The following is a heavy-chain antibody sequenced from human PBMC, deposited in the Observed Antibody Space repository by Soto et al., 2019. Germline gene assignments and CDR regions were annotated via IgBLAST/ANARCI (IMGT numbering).Heavy chain of an antibody. Sequence: PGESLKISCKGSGYSFTSYWISWVRQMPGKGLEWMGRIDPSDSYTNYSPSFQGHVTISADKSISTAYLQWSSLKASDTAMYYCARQGTGVKWLEGYYYYYYGMDVWGQGTTVTVSS. V-gene: IGHV5-10-1*01. D-gene: IGHD3-22*01. CDR2: IDPSDSYT. CDR1: GYSFTSYW. J-gene: IGHJ6*02. CDR3: ARQGTGVKWLEGYYYYYYGMDV.